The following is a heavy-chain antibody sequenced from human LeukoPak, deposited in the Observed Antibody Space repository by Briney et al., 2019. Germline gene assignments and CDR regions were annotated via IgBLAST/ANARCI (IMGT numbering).Heavy chain of an antibody. V-gene: IGHV3-30*02. CDR1: GFTFSSYG. CDR2: IRYDGSNK. J-gene: IGHJ5*02. CDR3: AKGIAVALNWFDP. Sequence: PGGSLRLSCAASGFTFSSYGMHWVRQAPGKGLEWVAFIRYDGSNKYYADSVKGRFTISRDNSKNTLYLQMNSLRAEDTAVYYCAKGIAVALNWFDPWGQGTLVTVSS. D-gene: IGHD6-19*01.